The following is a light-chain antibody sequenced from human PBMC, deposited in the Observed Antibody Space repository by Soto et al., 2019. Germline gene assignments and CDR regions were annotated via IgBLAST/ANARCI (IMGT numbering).Light chain of an antibody. Sequence: QSALTQPASVSGSPGRSITISCTGTSSDVGGYNFVSWYQQHPGKAPKLMVFEVSHRPSGVSNRFSGSNSGNTASLTISGLQTEDEADYYCRSYTSSSTFYVFGTGTKLTVL. J-gene: IGLJ1*01. V-gene: IGLV2-14*01. CDR3: RSYTSSSTFYV. CDR1: SSDVGGYNF. CDR2: EVS.